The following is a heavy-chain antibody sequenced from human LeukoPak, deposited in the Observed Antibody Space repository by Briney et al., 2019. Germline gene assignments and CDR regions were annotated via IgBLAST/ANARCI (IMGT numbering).Heavy chain of an antibody. V-gene: IGHV3-30*18. CDR3: AKEAAHYFDY. D-gene: IGHD6-13*01. CDR2: ISYDGSNK. Sequence: PGGSLRLSCTASGFTFSGYSMNWVRQAPGKGLEWVALISYDGSNKDYADSVKGRFTISRDNSKNTLYLQMNSLRADDTAVYYCAKEAAHYFDYWGQGTLVTVSS. J-gene: IGHJ4*02. CDR1: GFTFSGYS.